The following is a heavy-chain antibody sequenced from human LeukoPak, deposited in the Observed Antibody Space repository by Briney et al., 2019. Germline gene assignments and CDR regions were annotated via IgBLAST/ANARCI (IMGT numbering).Heavy chain of an antibody. CDR2: INHSGST. CDR1: GGSFSGYY. J-gene: IGHJ5*02. CDR3: ARGEPLRLRELDYFDP. V-gene: IGHV4-34*01. Sequence: PSETLSLTCAVYGGSFSGYYWSWIRQPPGKGMEWIGEINHSGSTNYNASLKSRVAISLDTSKNQLSLKLTSVTAADTAVYYCARGEPLRLRELDYFDPWGQGTLVTVSS. D-gene: IGHD3-16*01.